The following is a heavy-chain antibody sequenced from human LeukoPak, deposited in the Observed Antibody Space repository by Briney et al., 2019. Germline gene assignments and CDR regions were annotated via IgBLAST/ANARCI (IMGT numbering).Heavy chain of an antibody. D-gene: IGHD1-1*01. CDR2: IYTSGTT. Sequence: SETLSLTCTVSGGSISSYYWSWIRQPAGKGLELIGRIYTSGTTNYNPSLKSRVIMSVDTSKNQFSLKLSSVTAADTAVYYCARAPTGTGGWNWFDPWGQGTLVTVSS. CDR1: GGSISSYY. CDR3: ARAPTGTGGWNWFDP. J-gene: IGHJ5*02. V-gene: IGHV4-4*07.